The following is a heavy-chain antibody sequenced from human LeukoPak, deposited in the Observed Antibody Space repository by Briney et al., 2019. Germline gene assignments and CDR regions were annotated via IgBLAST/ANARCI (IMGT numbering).Heavy chain of an antibody. CDR3: ARGWRSHFDY. CDR2: IYNDGSST. Sequence: GGSLRLSCAASGFTFRSYWMHWVRQAPGKGLVWVSGIYNDGSSTRYADSVKGRFTISRDNAKNTLYLQMNSLRGEDTAVYYCARGWRSHFDYWGQGTLVTVSS. J-gene: IGHJ4*02. D-gene: IGHD6-13*01. CDR1: GFTFRSYW. V-gene: IGHV3-74*01.